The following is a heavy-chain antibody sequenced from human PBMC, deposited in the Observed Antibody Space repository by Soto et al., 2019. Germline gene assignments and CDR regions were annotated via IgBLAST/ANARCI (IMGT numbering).Heavy chain of an antibody. V-gene: IGHV1-69*01. J-gene: IGHJ5*02. CDR2: SA. Sequence: QVQLVQSGAEVKKPGSSVKVSCKASGGTFSLYTISWVRQAPGQGLEWMGGSANSAQKFQGRLTVTADESTSTVYLELSSLTSEDTAVYYCAREGPPDIAWFDPWGQGTLVSVSS. CDR1: GGTFSLYT. CDR3: AREGPPDIAWFDP. D-gene: IGHD2-15*01.